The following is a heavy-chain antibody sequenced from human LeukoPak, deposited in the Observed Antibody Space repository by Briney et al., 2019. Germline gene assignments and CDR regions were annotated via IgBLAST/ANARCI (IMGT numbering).Heavy chain of an antibody. CDR1: GGSIRSYY. V-gene: IGHV4-59*08. D-gene: IGHD3-10*01. CDR2: IYYSGST. Sequence: SETLSLTCTVSGGSIRSYYWSWIRQPPGKGLECSGYIYYSGSTNYNPSLKSRVTISVDTPKNQLSPKLSSVTAAHTPVYYCARHGGYYYGSGSYHWFDPWGQGTLVTVSS. J-gene: IGHJ5*02. CDR3: ARHGGYYYGSGSYHWFDP.